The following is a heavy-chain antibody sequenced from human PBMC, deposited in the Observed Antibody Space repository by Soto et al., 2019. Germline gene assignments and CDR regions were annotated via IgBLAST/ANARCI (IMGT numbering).Heavy chain of an antibody. Sequence: GGSLRLSCAASGFTFSNYWMHWVRQVPGRGLGWVSRISHDGSGTSYADSVKGRFTISRDNAKNTVYLQMNSLRAEDTAVYYCGSVFEDWGHGTPVTVSS. CDR3: GSVFED. CDR1: GFTFSNYW. J-gene: IGHJ4*01. CDR2: ISHDGSGT. V-gene: IGHV3-74*01.